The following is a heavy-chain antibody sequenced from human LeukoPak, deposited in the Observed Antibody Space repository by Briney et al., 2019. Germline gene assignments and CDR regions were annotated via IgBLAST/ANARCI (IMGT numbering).Heavy chain of an antibody. J-gene: IGHJ4*02. CDR3: ARSPVLRYFDWFKAPFDY. CDR2: INTNTGNP. CDR1: GYTFTSYG. Sequence: ASVKVSCKASGYTFTSYGISWVRQAPGQGLEWMGWINTNTGNPTYAQGFTGRFVFSLDTSVSTAYLQISSLKAEDTAVYYCARSPVLRYFDWFKAPFDYWGQGTLVTVSS. V-gene: IGHV7-4-1*02. D-gene: IGHD3-9*01.